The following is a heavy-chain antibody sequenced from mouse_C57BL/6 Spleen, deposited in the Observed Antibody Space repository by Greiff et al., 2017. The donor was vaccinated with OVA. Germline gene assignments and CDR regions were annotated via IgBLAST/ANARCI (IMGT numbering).Heavy chain of an antibody. D-gene: IGHD1-1*01. V-gene: IGHV1-42*01. CDR1: GYSFTGYY. CDR3: ERRSTTIEAPFDY. Sequence: VHVKQSGPELVKPGASVKISCKASGYSFTGYYMNWVKQSPEKSLEWIGEINPSTGGTTYNQKFKAKATLTVDKSSSTAYMQLKSLTSEDSAVYYSERRSTTIEAPFDYWGQGTTLTVSS. CDR2: INPSTGGT. J-gene: IGHJ2*01.